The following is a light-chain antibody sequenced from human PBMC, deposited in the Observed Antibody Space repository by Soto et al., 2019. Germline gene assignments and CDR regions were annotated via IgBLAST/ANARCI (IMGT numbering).Light chain of an antibody. CDR1: QGISSY. CDR3: QHYNSYSEA. J-gene: IGKJ1*01. Sequence: IQMTQSPSSLSASTGDRVTITCRASQGISSYLAWYQQKPGRAPKLLIYAASTLQSGVPSRFSGSGSGTEFTLTISSLQPDDFATYYCQHYNSYSEAFGQGTKVDIK. V-gene: IGKV1-8*01. CDR2: AAS.